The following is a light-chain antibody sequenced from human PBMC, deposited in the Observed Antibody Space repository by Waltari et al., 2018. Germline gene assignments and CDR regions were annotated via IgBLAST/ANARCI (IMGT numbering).Light chain of an antibody. J-gene: IGKJ4*01. CDR3: QQYGSSPVT. Sequence: EIVLTQSPATLSLSPGKRATLSCRASQSVSSSSLAWYQQKRGQAPRLLIYGVSSRATGIPDRFSGSGSGTDFTLTVSRLEPEDFAVYYCQQYGSSPVTFGGGTKVEIK. CDR2: GVS. CDR1: QSVSSSS. V-gene: IGKV3-20*01.